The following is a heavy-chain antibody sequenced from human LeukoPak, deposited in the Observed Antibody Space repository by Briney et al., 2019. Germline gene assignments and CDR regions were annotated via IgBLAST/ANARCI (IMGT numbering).Heavy chain of an antibody. Sequence: SETLSLTCAVYGGSFSGYYWSWIRQPPGKGLEWIGEINHSGSTNYNPSLKSRVTISVDTSKNQLSLKLSSVTAADTAVYYCAGIVGATPVDYWGQGTLVTVSS. CDR3: AGIVGATPVDY. CDR2: INHSGST. D-gene: IGHD1-26*01. V-gene: IGHV4-34*01. J-gene: IGHJ4*02. CDR1: GGSFSGYY.